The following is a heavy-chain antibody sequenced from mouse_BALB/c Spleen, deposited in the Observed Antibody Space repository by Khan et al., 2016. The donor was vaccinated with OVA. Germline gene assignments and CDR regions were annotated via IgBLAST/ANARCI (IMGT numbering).Heavy chain of an antibody. CDR1: AYTFTDYG. Sequence: QIQLVQSGPELKKPGETVKISCKASAYTFTDYGMNWVKQAPGKGLKWMGWINTYTGEPTYADDFKGRFAFSLETSASTAYLQINNLKNEDMATYFGATTVVDYYAMDYWGQGTSVTVSS. CDR3: ATTVVDYYAMDY. D-gene: IGHD1-1*01. V-gene: IGHV9-1*02. J-gene: IGHJ4*01. CDR2: INTYTGEP.